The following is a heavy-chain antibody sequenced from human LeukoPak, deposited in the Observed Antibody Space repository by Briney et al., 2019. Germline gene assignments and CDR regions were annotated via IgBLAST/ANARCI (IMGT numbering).Heavy chain of an antibody. Sequence: GGSLRLSCAASGFTFSSYVMSWVRQAPGKGLEWVSAISGSGGSTYYADSVKGRFTTSRDNSKNTLYLQMNSLRAEDTAVYYCARHLGGYYYDSSDSGDAFDIWGQGTMVTVSS. CDR2: ISGSGGST. J-gene: IGHJ3*02. CDR3: ARHLGGYYYDSSDSGDAFDI. D-gene: IGHD3-22*01. V-gene: IGHV3-23*01. CDR1: GFTFSSYV.